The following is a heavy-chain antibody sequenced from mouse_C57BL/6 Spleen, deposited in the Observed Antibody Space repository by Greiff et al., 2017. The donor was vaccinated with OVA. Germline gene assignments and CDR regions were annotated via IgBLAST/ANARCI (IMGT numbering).Heavy chain of an antibody. CDR1: GFTFSDYG. Sequence: EVQLVESGGGLVKPGGSLKLSCAASGFTFSDYGMHWVRQAPEKGLEWVAYISSGSSTIYYADTVKGRFTISRDNAKNTLFLQMTSLRSEDTAMYYCARDYYGSSSDWYFDVWGTGTTVTVSS. D-gene: IGHD1-1*01. J-gene: IGHJ1*03. CDR3: ARDYYGSSSDWYFDV. CDR2: ISSGSSTI. V-gene: IGHV5-17*01.